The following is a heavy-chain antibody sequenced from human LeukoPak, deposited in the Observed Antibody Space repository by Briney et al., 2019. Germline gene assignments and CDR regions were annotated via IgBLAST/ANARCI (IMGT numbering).Heavy chain of an antibody. CDR2: INHSGST. J-gene: IGHJ5*02. Sequence: SETLSLTCAVYGGSFSGYYWSWIRQPPGKGLEWIGEINHSGSTDYNPSLKSRVTISIDKSKSHFSLKLTSVTAADTAIYYCARDTYNWNVDAFDPWGQGTLVTVSS. CDR1: GGSFSGYY. CDR3: ARDTYNWNVDAFDP. D-gene: IGHD1-20*01. V-gene: IGHV4-34*01.